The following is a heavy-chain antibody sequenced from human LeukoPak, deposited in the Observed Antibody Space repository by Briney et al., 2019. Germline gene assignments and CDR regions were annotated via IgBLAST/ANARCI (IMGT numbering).Heavy chain of an antibody. CDR3: TKDLNHDSSG. CDR2: IKTDGSAK. D-gene: IGHD3-22*01. J-gene: IGHJ4*02. CDR1: GVTSSVYW. V-gene: IGHV3-7*01. Sequence: VRSLRLSCAASGVTSSVYWMTCVPQAPGKGLECVADIKTDGSAKYYPYSVKARFTVSRDNAKNSLYLQMNNMRVEDTAIYYCTKDLNHDSSGWGQGALVTVSS.